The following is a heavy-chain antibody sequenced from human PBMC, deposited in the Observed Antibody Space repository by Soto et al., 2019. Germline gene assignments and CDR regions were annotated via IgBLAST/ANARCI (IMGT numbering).Heavy chain of an antibody. CDR2: IYNSGIT. CDR1: GGSISSGDYS. CDR3: ARRVTVFGLVSRFWFDP. D-gene: IGHD3-3*01. Sequence: SDTLSLTCTVSGGSISSGDYSWSWVRQSPGKGLEWIGHIYNSGITYYNPSLKSRVVISIDTSRNQFSLRLNSLTAADRAVYFCARRVTVFGLVSRFWFDPWGQGTVVPVSS. J-gene: IGHJ5*02. V-gene: IGHV4-30-4*02.